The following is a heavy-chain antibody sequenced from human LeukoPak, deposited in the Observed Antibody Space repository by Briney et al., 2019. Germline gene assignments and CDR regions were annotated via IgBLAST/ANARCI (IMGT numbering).Heavy chain of an antibody. CDR3: ARGGYSYGLSYYYYGTDV. V-gene: IGHV1-46*01. J-gene: IGHJ6*02. Sequence: ASVKVSCKASGYTFTSYYMHWVRQAPGQGLEWMGIINPSGGSTSYAQKFQGRVTMTRDTSTSTVYMELSSLRSEDTAVYYCARGGYSYGLSYYYYGTDVWGQGTTVTVSS. D-gene: IGHD5-18*01. CDR1: GYTFTSYY. CDR2: INPSGGST.